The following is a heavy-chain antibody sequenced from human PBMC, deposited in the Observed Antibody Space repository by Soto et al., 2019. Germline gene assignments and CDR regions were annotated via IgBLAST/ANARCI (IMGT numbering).Heavy chain of an antibody. CDR1: GFTFSSYA. V-gene: IGHV3-23*01. J-gene: IGHJ4*02. D-gene: IGHD4-17*01. CDR3: ANGGLVLEDYGDLPYYDY. Sequence: GGSLRLSCAASGFTFSSYAMSWVRQAPGKGLEWVSAISGSGGSTYYADSVKGRFTISRDNSKNTLYLQMNSLRAEDTAVYYCANGGLVLEDYGDLPYYDYWGQGTLVTVSS. CDR2: ISGSGGST.